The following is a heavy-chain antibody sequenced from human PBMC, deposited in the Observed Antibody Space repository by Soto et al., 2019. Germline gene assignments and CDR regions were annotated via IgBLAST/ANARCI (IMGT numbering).Heavy chain of an antibody. V-gene: IGHV5-51*01. CDR3: ARQGYDSSGYLDY. CDR1: GYSFTSYW. J-gene: IGHJ4*02. Sequence: PGESLKISCKGSGYSFTSYWIGWVRQMPGKGLEWVGIIYPGDSDTRYSPSFQGQVAISADKSISTAYLQWSSLKASDTAMYYCARQGYDSSGYLDYWGQGTLVTVSS. D-gene: IGHD3-22*01. CDR2: IYPGDSDT.